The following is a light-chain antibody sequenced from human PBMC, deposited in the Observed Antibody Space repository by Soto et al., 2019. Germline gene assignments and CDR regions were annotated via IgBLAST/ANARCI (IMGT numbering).Light chain of an antibody. CDR3: RSYASRTTFV. V-gene: IGLV2-14*03. Sequence: QSVLTQPASVSGSPGQSISISCTGTSSDVGGYSYVSWYQQHPGRAPKLMIYDVSNRPSGISNRFSASKSGNTASLTISGLQAEDEAEYYCRSYASRTTFVFGTGTKVTVL. J-gene: IGLJ1*01. CDR1: SSDVGGYSY. CDR2: DVS.